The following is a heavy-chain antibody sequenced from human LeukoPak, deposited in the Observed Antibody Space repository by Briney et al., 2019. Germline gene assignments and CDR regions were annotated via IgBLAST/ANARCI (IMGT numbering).Heavy chain of an antibody. CDR1: GVSISSSSYY. Sequence: SETLSLTCTVSGVSISSSSYYWDWIRQPPGKGLEWIGSISYSGSTYYNPSLKSRVTISVDTSKNQFSLKLSSVTAADTAVHYCARNKRDVRYYDILTDYPKYFFDHWGQGTLVTVSS. CDR2: ISYSGST. CDR3: ARNKRDVRYYDILTDYPKYFFDH. J-gene: IGHJ4*02. D-gene: IGHD3-9*01. V-gene: IGHV4-39*07.